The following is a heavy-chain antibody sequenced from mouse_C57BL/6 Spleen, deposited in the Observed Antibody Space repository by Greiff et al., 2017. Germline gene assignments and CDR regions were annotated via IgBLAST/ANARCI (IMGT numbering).Heavy chain of an antibody. CDR2: IYPGSGST. D-gene: IGHD1-1*01. V-gene: IGHV1-55*01. CDR1: GYTFTSYW. Sequence: VQLQQPGAELVKPGASVKMSCKASGYTFTSYWITWVNQRPGQGLEWIGDIYPGSGSTNYNEKFKSKATLTVDTSSSTAYMQLSSMTSEDSAVYYCARGDYYGTTLPFAYWGQGTLVTVSA. CDR3: ARGDYYGTTLPFAY. J-gene: IGHJ3*01.